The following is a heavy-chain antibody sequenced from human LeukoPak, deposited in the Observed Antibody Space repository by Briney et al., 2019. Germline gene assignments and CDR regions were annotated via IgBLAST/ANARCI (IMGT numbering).Heavy chain of an antibody. CDR1: GFTFSSYG. D-gene: IGHD4-17*01. Sequence: GGSLRLSCAASGFTFSSYGMHWVRQAPGKGLEGVAFIRYDGSNKYYADSVKGRFTISRDNSKNTLYLQMNSLRAEDTAVYYCAKESTVTTPEPDYWGQGTLVTVSS. V-gene: IGHV3-30*02. J-gene: IGHJ4*02. CDR3: AKESTVTTPEPDY. CDR2: IRYDGSNK.